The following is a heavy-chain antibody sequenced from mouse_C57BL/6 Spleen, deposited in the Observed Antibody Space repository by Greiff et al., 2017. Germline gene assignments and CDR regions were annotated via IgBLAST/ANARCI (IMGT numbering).Heavy chain of an antibody. J-gene: IGHJ2*01. CDR2: IRLKSDNYAT. D-gene: IGHD3-2*02. Sequence: EVKLQESGGGLVQPGGSMKLSCVASGFTFSNYWMNWVRQSPEKGLEWVAQIRLKSDNYATHYAESVQVRFTISRDDSKSSVYLQMNNLRAENTGIYYCTVGSGYVLDYWGQGTTLTVSS. CDR1: GFTFSNYW. CDR3: TVGSGYVLDY. V-gene: IGHV6-3*01.